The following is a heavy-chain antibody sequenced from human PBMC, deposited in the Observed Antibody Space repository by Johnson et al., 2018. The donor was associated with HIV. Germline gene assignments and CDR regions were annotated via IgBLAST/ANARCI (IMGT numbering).Heavy chain of an antibody. V-gene: IGHV3-33*06. Sequence: QMLLVESGGGVVRPGGSLRLSCAASGFTFSSYGMHWVRQAPGKGLEWVAVIWYDGSNKYYADSVKGRFTISRDNSKNTLYLQMNSLRAEDTAVYYCAKDMGAYQLLYAFDIWGQGTMVTVSS. CDR3: AKDMGAYQLLYAFDI. CDR2: IWYDGSNK. CDR1: GFTFSSYG. D-gene: IGHD2-2*02. J-gene: IGHJ3*02.